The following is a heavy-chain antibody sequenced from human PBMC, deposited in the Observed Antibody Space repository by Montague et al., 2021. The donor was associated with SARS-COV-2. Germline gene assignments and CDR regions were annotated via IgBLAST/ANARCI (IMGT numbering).Heavy chain of an antibody. CDR2: ISYDGSNK. J-gene: IGHJ6*03. D-gene: IGHD3-10*01. CDR3: ASSLLWFGESYYYMDV. V-gene: IGHV3-30-3*01. CDR1: GFTFSSYA. Sequence: SLRLSCAASGFTFSSYAMHWVRQAPGKGLEWVAVISYDGSNKYYADSVKGRFTFSSDNSKNTLYLQMNSLRAEDTAVYYCASSLLWFGESYYYMDVWGKGTTVTVSS.